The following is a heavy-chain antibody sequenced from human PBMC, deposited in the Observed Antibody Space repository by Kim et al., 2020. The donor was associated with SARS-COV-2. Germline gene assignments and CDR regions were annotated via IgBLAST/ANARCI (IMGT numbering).Heavy chain of an antibody. CDR3: ARPAKYYDSSGDAFDI. D-gene: IGHD3-22*01. V-gene: IGHV5-51*01. J-gene: IGHJ3*02. Sequence: SFQGQVTISADKSISTAYLQWSSLKASDTAMYYCARPAKYYDSSGDAFDIWGQGTMVTVSS.